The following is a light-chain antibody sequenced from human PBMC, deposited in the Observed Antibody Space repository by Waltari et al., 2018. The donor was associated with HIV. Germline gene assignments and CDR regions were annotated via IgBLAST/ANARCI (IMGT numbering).Light chain of an antibody. V-gene: IGLV2-8*01. J-gene: IGLJ2*01. CDR3: SSFAGSNKL. CDR2: EVT. Sequence: QSALPPPPSASGSPGQSVNMSSTGDTSDTHDYNSISCTEQYSGQPPKLIILEVTTPPAGVPDRFSGSRSGNTASLIVSGLQAEDEAVYFCSSFAGSNKLFGGGTKLTVL. CDR1: TSDTHDYNS.